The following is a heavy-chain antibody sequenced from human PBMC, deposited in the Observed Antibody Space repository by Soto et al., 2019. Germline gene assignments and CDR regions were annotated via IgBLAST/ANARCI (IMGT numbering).Heavy chain of an antibody. D-gene: IGHD5-18*01. Sequence: SETLSLTCTVSGGSMSSGIYYWSWIRQPPGKGLECIGFTSYSGTTYYNTSLWSRVSMSVDTSKNQFSLHVNSVTAADTAVYYCARASLSYGSYPPRHGWFDPWGQGTLVTVSS. V-gene: IGHV4-30-4*01. CDR1: GGSMSSGIYY. CDR2: TSYSGTT. CDR3: ARASLSYGSYPPRHGWFDP. J-gene: IGHJ5*02.